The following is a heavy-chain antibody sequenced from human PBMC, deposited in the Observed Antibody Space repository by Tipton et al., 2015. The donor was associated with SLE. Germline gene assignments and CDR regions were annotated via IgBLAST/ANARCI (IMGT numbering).Heavy chain of an antibody. D-gene: IGHD6-19*01. V-gene: IGHV4-4*07. CDR1: GGSITSYY. Sequence: TLSLTCTVSGGSITSYYWSWIRQPAGKGLEWIGRIYTSGSTNYNPSLKSRVTLSVDTSKNQFSLKLSSVTAADTAVYYCARERPGDSSGWYFDLLGRGTLVTVSS. J-gene: IGHJ2*01. CDR3: ARERPGDSSGWYFDL. CDR2: IYTSGST.